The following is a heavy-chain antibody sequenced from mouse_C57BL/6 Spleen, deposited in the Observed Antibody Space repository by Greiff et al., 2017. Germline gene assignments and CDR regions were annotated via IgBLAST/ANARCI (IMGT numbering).Heavy chain of an antibody. D-gene: IGHD1-1*01. CDR1: GYSFTGYY. CDR3: AISCITTVVATDY. CDR2: INPSTGGT. V-gene: IGHV1-42*01. Sequence: EVQRVESGPELVKPGASVQISCKASGYSFTGYYMNWVKQSPEKSLEWIGEINPSTGGTTYNQKFKAKATLTVDTSSSTAHMQRKSLTSEDSAVYYCAISCITTVVATDYWSKGTTLTVSS. J-gene: IGHJ2*01.